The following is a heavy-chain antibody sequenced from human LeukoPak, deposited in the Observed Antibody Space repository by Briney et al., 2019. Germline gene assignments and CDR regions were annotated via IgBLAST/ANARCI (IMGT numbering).Heavy chain of an antibody. V-gene: IGHV3-21*01. J-gene: IGHJ4*02. CDR2: ISSSSSYI. CDR3: ARGERGLYCSSTSCYPVL. D-gene: IGHD2-2*01. CDR1: GFIFSSYS. Sequence: GGSLRLSCAASGFIFSSYSMNWVRQAPGKGLEWVSSISSSSSYIYYADSVKGRFTISRDNAKNSLYLQVNSLRAEDTAVYYCARGERGLYCSSTSCYPVLGGQGTLVTVSS.